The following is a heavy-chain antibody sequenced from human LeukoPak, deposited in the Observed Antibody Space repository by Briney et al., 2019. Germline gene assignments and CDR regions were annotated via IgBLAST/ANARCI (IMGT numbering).Heavy chain of an antibody. CDR1: GFTFSSYS. CDR3: ARDAESGGSYFDY. V-gene: IGHV3-48*01. J-gene: IGHJ4*02. D-gene: IGHD2-15*01. Sequence: PGGSLRLSCAASGFTFSSYSMNWVRRAPGKGLEWVSYISSSSTIYYADSVKGRFTISRDNAKNSLNLQMNSLRVGDTAVYYCARDAESGGSYFDYWGQGTLVTVSS. CDR2: ISSSSTI.